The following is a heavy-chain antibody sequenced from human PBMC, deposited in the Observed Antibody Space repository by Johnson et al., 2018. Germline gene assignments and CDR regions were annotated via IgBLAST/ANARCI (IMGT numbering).Heavy chain of an antibody. Sequence: VQLVQSGGGLEQXGGSLRLSCAAFGFTFNHYAMSWVRQAPGQGLEWVSSVSLSGGDTFYADSVRGRFTISRDNSQNTLYLQMNSLRAEDTAIYHCAKDGTINGYSFHDEWGQGTLVTVSS. CDR3: AKDGTINGYSFHDE. CDR1: GFTFNHYA. J-gene: IGHJ4*02. D-gene: IGHD5-18*01. V-gene: IGHV3-23*04. CDR2: VSLSGGDT.